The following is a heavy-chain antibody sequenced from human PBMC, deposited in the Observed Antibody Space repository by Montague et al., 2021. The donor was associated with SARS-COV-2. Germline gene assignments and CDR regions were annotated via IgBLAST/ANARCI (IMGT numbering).Heavy chain of an antibody. CDR1: GFTFSSYE. V-gene: IGHV3-48*03. J-gene: IGHJ6*02. Sequence: SLRLSCAASGFTFSSYEMNWVRQAPGKGLEWLSYISRSGDMIYYXDSVKGRFTISRDNAKKPLYLQMTSLRAEDTAVYYCARHTDDYTEDHYGIDYWGQGTTVTVSS. CDR2: ISRSGDMI. CDR3: ARHTDDYTEDHYGIDY. D-gene: IGHD4-11*01.